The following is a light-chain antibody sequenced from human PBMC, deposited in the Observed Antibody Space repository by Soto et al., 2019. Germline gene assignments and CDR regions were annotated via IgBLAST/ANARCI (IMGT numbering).Light chain of an antibody. CDR3: XXXNTWPTIN. V-gene: IGKV3-11*01. CDR2: DAS. J-gene: IGKJ5*01. Sequence: VLTQSPVTLSLSPGERATLSCRASQSVRTYLAWYQVKPGQAPRLLIYDASRRASGVPARFSGSGSGTDSNIXTSRLEXXDFAXXXXXXXNTWPTINLGKGTRLEIK. CDR1: QSVRTY.